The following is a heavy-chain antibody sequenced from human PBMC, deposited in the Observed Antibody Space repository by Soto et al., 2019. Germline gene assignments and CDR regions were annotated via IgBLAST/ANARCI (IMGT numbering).Heavy chain of an antibody. Sequence: SETLSLTCTVSGGSISSGDYYWSWIRQPPGKGLEWIGYIYYSGSTYYNPSLKSRVTISVDTSKNQFSLKLSSVTAADTAVYYCARSPLAFGGVISNFDYWGQGTLVTVSS. D-gene: IGHD3-16*01. V-gene: IGHV4-30-4*01. CDR2: IYYSGST. CDR3: ARSPLAFGGVISNFDY. CDR1: GGSISSGDYY. J-gene: IGHJ4*02.